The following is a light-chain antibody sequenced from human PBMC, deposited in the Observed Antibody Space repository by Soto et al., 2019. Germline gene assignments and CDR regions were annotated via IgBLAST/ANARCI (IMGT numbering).Light chain of an antibody. CDR2: GAS. Sequence: ELVMTQSPATLSVSPGERATLSCRASQSVSSNLAWYQQKPGQAPRLLIYGASTRATGIPARFSGSGSGTEFTLTLSSLQSEDFAVYYCQQYNNWPPLTFGGGTKVEIK. V-gene: IGKV3-15*01. CDR1: QSVSSN. CDR3: QQYNNWPPLT. J-gene: IGKJ4*01.